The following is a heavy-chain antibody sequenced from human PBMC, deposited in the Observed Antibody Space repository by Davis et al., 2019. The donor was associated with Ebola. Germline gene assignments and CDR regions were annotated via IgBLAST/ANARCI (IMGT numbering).Heavy chain of an antibody. Sequence: GESLKISCAASGFTFSNAWMSWVRQAPGKGLEWVGRIKSKTDGGTTDYAAPVKGRFTISRDDSKNTLYLQMNSLKTEDTAVYYCTTLAARLGGKEYYFDYWGQGTLVTVSS. CDR1: GFTFSNAW. J-gene: IGHJ4*02. V-gene: IGHV3-15*01. CDR3: TTLAARLGGKEYYFDY. CDR2: IKSKTDGGTT. D-gene: IGHD6-6*01.